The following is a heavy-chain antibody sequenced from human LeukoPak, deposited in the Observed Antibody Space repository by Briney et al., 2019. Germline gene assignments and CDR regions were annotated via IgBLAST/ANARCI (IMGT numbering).Heavy chain of an antibody. Sequence: GGSLRLSCAASGFTFSSYAMHWVRQAPGKGLEWVAVISYDGSNKYYADSVKGRFTISRDNSKNTLYLQMNSLRAEGTAVYYCARDLYGDYALFDYWGQGTLVTVSS. CDR3: ARDLYGDYALFDY. CDR1: GFTFSSYA. CDR2: ISYDGSNK. J-gene: IGHJ4*02. V-gene: IGHV3-30-3*01. D-gene: IGHD4-17*01.